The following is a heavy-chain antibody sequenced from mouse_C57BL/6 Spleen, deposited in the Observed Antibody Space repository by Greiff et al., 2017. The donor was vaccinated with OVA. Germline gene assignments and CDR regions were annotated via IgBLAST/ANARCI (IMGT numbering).Heavy chain of an antibody. CDR1: GFTFSDYG. V-gene: IGHV5-17*01. CDR2: ISSGSSTI. CDR3: ARDYGNYYAMDY. Sequence: EVHLVESGGGLVKPGGSLKLSCAASGFTFSDYGMHWVRQAPEKGLEWVAYISSGSSTIYYADTVKGRFTISRDNAKNTLFLQMTSLRSEDTAMYYCARDYGNYYAMDYWGQGTSVTVSS. J-gene: IGHJ4*01. D-gene: IGHD2-1*01.